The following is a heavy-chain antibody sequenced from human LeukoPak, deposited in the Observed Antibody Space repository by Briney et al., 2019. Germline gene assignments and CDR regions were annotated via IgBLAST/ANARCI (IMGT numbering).Heavy chain of an antibody. CDR1: GFSFNNAW. CDR3: TSHAAFDP. J-gene: IGHJ5*02. CDR2: IKSKNVGGTT. Sequence: GGSLRLSCAASGFSFNNAWMNWVRQAPGKGLEWVGRIKSKNVGGTTDYAAPVKGRFTISRDDSKNTVYLQMNSLKIEDTAVYYCTSHAAFDPWGQGTLVTVSS. V-gene: IGHV3-15*07.